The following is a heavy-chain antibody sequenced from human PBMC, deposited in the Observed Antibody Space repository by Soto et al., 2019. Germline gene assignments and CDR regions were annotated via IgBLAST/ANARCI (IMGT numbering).Heavy chain of an antibody. CDR3: AKDRGSYGDRWGLYYMDV. D-gene: IGHD4-17*01. CDR1: GFTFSSYA. CDR2: ISGSGGST. Sequence: GGSLRLSCAASGFTFSSYAMSWVRQAPGKGLEWVSAISGSGGSTYYADSVKGRFTISRDNSKNTLYLQMNSLRAEDTAVYYCAKDRGSYGDRWGLYYMDVWGKGTTVTVSS. J-gene: IGHJ6*03. V-gene: IGHV3-23*01.